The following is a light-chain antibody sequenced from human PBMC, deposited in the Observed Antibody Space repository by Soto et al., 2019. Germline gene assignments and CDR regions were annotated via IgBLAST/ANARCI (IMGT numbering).Light chain of an antibody. CDR3: CSYAGSRTYL. Sequence: QSALTQPASVSGPPGQSMVISCNGSSSDIGSYNLVSWYQQYPGKAPKVMIFEGTKRPSGVSDRFSGSKSGNTASLTISGLQTEDEADYYCCSYAGSRTYLFGTRTKLTVL. J-gene: IGLJ1*01. CDR2: EGT. CDR1: SSDIGSYNL. V-gene: IGLV2-23*01.